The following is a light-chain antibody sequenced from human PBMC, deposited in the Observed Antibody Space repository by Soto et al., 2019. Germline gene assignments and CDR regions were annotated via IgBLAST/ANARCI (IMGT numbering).Light chain of an antibody. CDR1: QSISIW. Sequence: DIHMTQSPSTLSASVGDRVTITCRASQSISIWLAWYQQKPGKAPNLLIYKTSSLETGVPSRFSGCGSGTEFTLTISSLQPDDFATYYCQHYNDYSWTFGQGTKVEVK. CDR3: QHYNDYSWT. J-gene: IGKJ1*01. V-gene: IGKV1-5*03. CDR2: KTS.